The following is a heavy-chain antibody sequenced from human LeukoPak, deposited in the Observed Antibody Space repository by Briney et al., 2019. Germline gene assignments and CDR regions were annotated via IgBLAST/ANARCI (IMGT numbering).Heavy chain of an antibody. CDR2: IRGSGGST. D-gene: IGHD6-6*01. Sequence: GGSLRLSCAASGFTFSSYAMSWVRQAPGKGLEWVSAIRGSGGSTYYADSVKGRFTISWDNAKNSLYLQMNSLRAEDTAVYYCARDSQQLVPNFDYWGQGTLVTVSS. CDR3: ARDSQQLVPNFDY. V-gene: IGHV3-23*01. CDR1: GFTFSSYA. J-gene: IGHJ4*02.